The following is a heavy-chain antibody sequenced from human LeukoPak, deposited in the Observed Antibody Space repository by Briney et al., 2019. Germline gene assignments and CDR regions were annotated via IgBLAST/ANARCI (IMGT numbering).Heavy chain of an antibody. CDR3: AALPWVHSGGFAY. V-gene: IGHV4-39*01. J-gene: IGHJ4*02. Sequence: SETLSLTCTVSGDSIRSSSYHWGWIRQPPGKGLEWIGSIYYSGSTYSNPSLKSRVTISVGTSRNQFSLKLSSVVDADTAVYYCAALPWVHSGGFAYWGLGTLVTVYS. CDR1: GDSIRSSSYH. CDR2: IYYSGST. D-gene: IGHD3-16*01.